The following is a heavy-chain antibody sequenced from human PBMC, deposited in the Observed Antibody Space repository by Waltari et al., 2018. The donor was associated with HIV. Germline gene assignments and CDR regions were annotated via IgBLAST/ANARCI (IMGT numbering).Heavy chain of an antibody. J-gene: IGHJ1*01. CDR1: GYSLTRRYY. CDR3: ARESRARGYPEYFQH. Sequence: QVQLQESGPGLVKPSETLSLTCADSGYSLTRRYYWGWNPQPPGKGLEWIGSIYHSGSTYYNPSLKSRVTISVDTSKNQFSLKLSSVTAADTAVYYCARESRARGYPEYFQHWGQGTLVTVSS. CDR2: IYHSGST. V-gene: IGHV4-38-2*02. D-gene: IGHD3-22*01.